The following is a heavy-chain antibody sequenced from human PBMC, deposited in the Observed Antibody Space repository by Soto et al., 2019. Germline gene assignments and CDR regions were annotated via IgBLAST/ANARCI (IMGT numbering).Heavy chain of an antibody. CDR3: ARDEYHVSGPSFDI. J-gene: IGHJ3*02. V-gene: IGHV3-74*01. CDR2: INSDGSST. Sequence: DPGKGLVWVSRINSDGSSTSYADSVKGRFTISRDNAKNTLYLQMNSLRAEDTAVYYFARDEYHVSGPSFDIWGQGPMVT. D-gene: IGHD2-2*01.